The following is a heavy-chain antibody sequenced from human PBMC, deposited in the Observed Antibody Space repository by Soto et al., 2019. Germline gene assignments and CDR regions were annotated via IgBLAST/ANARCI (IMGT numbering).Heavy chain of an antibody. J-gene: IGHJ4*02. D-gene: IGHD5-12*01. CDR3: AKDNSPYSGYNSFDY. Sequence: EVRLLESGVGLIQPGGSLRLSCAASGFTFSSYVMSWVRQAPGTGLEWVSGISGSGTNTYYADSVKGRFTISRDNSKNTLYLQMTSLRAEDTAEYYCAKDNSPYSGYNSFDYWGEGTLVTVSS. CDR1: GFTFSSYV. V-gene: IGHV3-23*01. CDR2: ISGSGTNT.